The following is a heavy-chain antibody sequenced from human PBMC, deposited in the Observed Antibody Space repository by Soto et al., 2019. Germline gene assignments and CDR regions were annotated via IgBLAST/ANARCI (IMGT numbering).Heavy chain of an antibody. CDR2: IYYSGST. CDR3: ARDQAEYSSSWFDP. Sequence: PSETLSLTCTVSGGSISSYYWSWIRQPPGKGLEWIGYIYYSGSTNYNPSLKSRVTISVDTSKNQFPLKLSSVTAADTAVYYCARDQAEYSSSWFDPWRQGTLVTVSS. D-gene: IGHD6-6*01. CDR1: GGSISSYY. V-gene: IGHV4-59*01. J-gene: IGHJ5*02.